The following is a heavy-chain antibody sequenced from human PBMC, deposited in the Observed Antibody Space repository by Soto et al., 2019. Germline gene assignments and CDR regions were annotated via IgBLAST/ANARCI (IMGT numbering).Heavy chain of an antibody. J-gene: IGHJ4*02. V-gene: IGHV3-30*03. CDR3: ARGCSGGTNCFYFDF. Sequence: PGGPLRLSFAASAFTFSSDAMRWVRQAPGQGLEWVAAISSDGRRKFYADSVKGRFTISSDNSKNPLYLQMNRLSTADTAVSFCARGCSGGTNCFYFDFWGQGILVTVSS. CDR2: ISSDGRRK. CDR1: AFTFSSDA. D-gene: IGHD6-13*01.